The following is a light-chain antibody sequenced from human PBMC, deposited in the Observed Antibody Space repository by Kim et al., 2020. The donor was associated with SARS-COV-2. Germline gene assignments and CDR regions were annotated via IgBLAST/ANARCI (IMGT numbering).Light chain of an antibody. CDR1: RSVSTF. J-gene: IGKJ4*01. V-gene: IGKV3-11*01. Sequence: EIVLTQSPATLSLSPGERATLSCRASRSVSTFLAWYQQKPGQAPRLLIYDASNRATGIPVRFSGSGSGTDFTLTISSLEPEDFAVYYCHHRSDWPLTFGGGTKVEI. CDR2: DAS. CDR3: HHRSDWPLT.